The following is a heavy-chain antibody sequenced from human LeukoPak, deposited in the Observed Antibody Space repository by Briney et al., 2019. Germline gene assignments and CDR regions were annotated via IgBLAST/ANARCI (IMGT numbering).Heavy chain of an antibody. D-gene: IGHD3-3*01. CDR2: IHYSGST. CDR3: ARGRRFLEDY. Sequence: SETLSLTCTVFGGSISSYYWSWIRQPPGKGLERIGYIHYSGSTNYNPSLKSRVTISVDTSKNQFSLKLSSVTAADTAVYYCARGRRFLEDYWGQGTLVTVSS. J-gene: IGHJ4*02. CDR1: GGSISSYY. V-gene: IGHV4-59*01.